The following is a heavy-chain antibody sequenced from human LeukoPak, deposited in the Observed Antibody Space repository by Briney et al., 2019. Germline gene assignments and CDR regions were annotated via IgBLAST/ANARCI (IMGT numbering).Heavy chain of an antibody. V-gene: IGHV4-59*01. CDR2: IYYSGST. J-gene: IGHJ3*01. Sequence: PSETLSLTCTVSGGSMRSYYWIWIRQPPRKGLEWIGYIYYSGSTDYNPSLKSRVTISVDTSKNHFSLKMSSVTAADTAVYYCARAPNGFGAFDVWGLGTMVTVSS. CDR3: ARAPNGFGAFDV. CDR1: GGSMRSYY. D-gene: IGHD2-8*01.